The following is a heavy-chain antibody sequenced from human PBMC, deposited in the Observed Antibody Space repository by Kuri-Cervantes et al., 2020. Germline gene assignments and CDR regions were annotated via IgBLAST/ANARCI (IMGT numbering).Heavy chain of an antibody. CDR3: ASPSVATITLPYYYYGMDV. V-gene: IGHV3-30*03. CDR2: ISYDGSNK. J-gene: IGHJ6*02. Sequence: GESLKISCAASGFTFSSYGMHWVRQAPGKGLEWVAVISYDGSNKYYAESVKGRFTISRDNSKNTLYLQMNSLRAEDTAVYYCASPSVATITLPYYYYGMDVWGQGTTVTVSS. D-gene: IGHD5-12*01. CDR1: GFTFSSYG.